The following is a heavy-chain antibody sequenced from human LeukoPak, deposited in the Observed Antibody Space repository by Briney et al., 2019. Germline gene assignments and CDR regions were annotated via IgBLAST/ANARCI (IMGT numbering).Heavy chain of an antibody. Sequence: ASVKVSCKASGGTFSSYAISWVRQAPGQGLEWMGGIIPIFGTANYAQKFQGRVTITADESTSTAYMELSSLRSEDTAVYYCAGGDSSGYGWFDPWGQGTLVTVSS. CDR1: GGTFSSYA. D-gene: IGHD3-22*01. CDR2: IIPIFGTA. V-gene: IGHV1-69*01. CDR3: AGGDSSGYGWFDP. J-gene: IGHJ5*02.